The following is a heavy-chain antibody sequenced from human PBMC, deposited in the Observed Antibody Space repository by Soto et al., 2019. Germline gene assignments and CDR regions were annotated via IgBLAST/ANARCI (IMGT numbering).Heavy chain of an antibody. J-gene: IGHJ3*01. D-gene: IGHD2-2*01. Sequence: EVQLVESGGGVVQPGRSLRLSCSASGFTFDDYAMNWVRQAPGKGLEWVSSISWNSGNIVYADSVRGRFTISRDNAKTSLHLQMNSLRAEDTALYYCTKGASTSCFSAVDLWGQGTMVTVSS. CDR3: TKGASTSCFSAVDL. CDR2: ISWNSGNI. V-gene: IGHV3-9*01. CDR1: GFTFDDYA.